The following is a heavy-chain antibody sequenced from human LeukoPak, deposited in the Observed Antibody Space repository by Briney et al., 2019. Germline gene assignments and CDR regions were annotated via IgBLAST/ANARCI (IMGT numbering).Heavy chain of an antibody. D-gene: IGHD3-3*02. CDR3: AKDLHQRQHFSLAFDV. CDR1: GFTFIGYS. CDR2: ISPSGATT. J-gene: IGHJ3*01. Sequence: PGGSLRLSCAASGFTFIGYSMNWVRQAPGKGLEWVAGISPSGATTYYANSVKGRFTISRDDDKNTLFLHMSSLIAKDTAFYYCAKDLHQRQHFSLAFDVWGQGTLVTVSS. V-gene: IGHV3-23*01.